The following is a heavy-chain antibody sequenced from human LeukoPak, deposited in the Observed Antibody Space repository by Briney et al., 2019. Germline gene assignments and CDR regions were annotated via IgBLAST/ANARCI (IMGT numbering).Heavy chain of an antibody. CDR3: ARGSSSGSYYGKVDSVDY. Sequence: GGSLRLSCAASGFTFSSYSMNWVRQAPGKGPEWVSSISSSSSYIYYADSVKGRFTISRDNAKNSLYLQMNSLRAEDTAVYYCARGSSSGSYYGKVDSVDYWGQGTLVTVSS. V-gene: IGHV3-21*01. J-gene: IGHJ4*02. CDR1: GFTFSSYS. CDR2: ISSSSSYI. D-gene: IGHD1-26*01.